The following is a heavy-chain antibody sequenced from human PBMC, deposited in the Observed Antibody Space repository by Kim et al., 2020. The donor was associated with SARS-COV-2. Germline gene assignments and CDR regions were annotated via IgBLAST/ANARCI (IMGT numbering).Heavy chain of an antibody. D-gene: IGHD5-12*01. Sequence: SQTLSLTCAISGDSVSSNSAAWNWIRQSPSRGFEWLGRTYYRSKWFNDYAVSVKSRIIINPDTSKNQFSLQLNSVTPENTAVYYCARTAGYNMEYWGQGTLVTVSS. J-gene: IGHJ4*02. CDR1: GDSVSSNSAA. CDR2: TYYRSKWFN. V-gene: IGHV6-1*01. CDR3: ARTAGYNMEY.